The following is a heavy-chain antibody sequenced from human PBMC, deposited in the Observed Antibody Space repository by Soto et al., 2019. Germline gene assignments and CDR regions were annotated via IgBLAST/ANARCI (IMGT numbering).Heavy chain of an antibody. CDR3: AKVLSDFWSGYQRDYYYYYMDV. D-gene: IGHD3-3*01. CDR1: GFTFSSYG. V-gene: IGHV3-30*18. Sequence: QVQLVESGGGVVQPGRSLRLSCAASGFTFSSYGMHWVRQAPGKGLEWVAVISYDGSNKYYADSVKGRFTISRDNSKNTLNLQMNSLRAEDTAVYYCAKVLSDFWSGYQRDYYYYYMDVWGKGTTVTVSS. J-gene: IGHJ6*03. CDR2: ISYDGSNK.